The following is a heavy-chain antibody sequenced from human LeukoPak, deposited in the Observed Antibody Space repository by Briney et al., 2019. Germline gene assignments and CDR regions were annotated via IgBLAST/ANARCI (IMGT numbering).Heavy chain of an antibody. CDR1: GYTFTSYG. CDR3: ARGRRHPTSYYDFWSGYTDYYYGMDV. V-gene: IGHV1-18*01. D-gene: IGHD3-3*01. Sequence: ASVKVSCKASGYTFTSYGISWVRQAPGQGLEWMGWISAYNGNTNYAQKLQGRVTMTTDTSTSTAYMELRSLRSDDTAVYYCARGRRHPTSYYDFWSGYTDYYYGMDVWGQGTTVTVSS. J-gene: IGHJ6*02. CDR2: ISAYNGNT.